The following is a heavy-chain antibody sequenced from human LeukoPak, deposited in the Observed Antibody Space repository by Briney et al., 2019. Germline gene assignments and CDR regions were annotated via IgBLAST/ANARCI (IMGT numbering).Heavy chain of an antibody. D-gene: IGHD6-13*01. CDR3: AREIKSSSWCLIGWFDP. Sequence: ASVKVSCKASGYTFTSYAMNWVRQAPGQGLEWMGWINTNTGNPTYAQGFTGRFVFSLDTSVSTAYLQISSLKAEDTAVYYCAREIKSSSWCLIGWFDPWGQGTLVTVSS. J-gene: IGHJ5*02. V-gene: IGHV7-4-1*02. CDR2: INTNTGNP. CDR1: GYTFTSYA.